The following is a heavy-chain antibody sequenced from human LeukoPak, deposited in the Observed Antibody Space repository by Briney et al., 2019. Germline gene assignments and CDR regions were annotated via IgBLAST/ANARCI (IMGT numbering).Heavy chain of an antibody. D-gene: IGHD2-2*01. CDR1: GYTFTSYG. CDR2: ISAYNGNT. J-gene: IGHJ5*02. Sequence: ASVKVSCKASGYTFTSYGTSWVRQAPGQGLEWMGWISAYNGNTNYAQKLQGRVTMTTDTSTSTAYMELRSLRSDDTAVYYCARDQLVVPAAKSARFDPWGQGTLVTVSS. CDR3: ARDQLVVPAAKSARFDP. V-gene: IGHV1-18*01.